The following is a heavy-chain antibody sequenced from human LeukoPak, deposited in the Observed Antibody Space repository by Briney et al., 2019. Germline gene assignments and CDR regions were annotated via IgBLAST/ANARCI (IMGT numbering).Heavy chain of an antibody. J-gene: IGHJ5*02. CDR1: GGSFSGYY. Sequence: PSETLSLTCAVYGGSFSGYYWSWIRQPPGKGLEWIGEINHSGSTNYNPSLKSRVTISVDTSENQFSLKLSSVTAADTAVYYRARGDVVVVAATRWFDPWGQGTLVTVSS. CDR3: ARGDVVVVAATRWFDP. D-gene: IGHD2-15*01. CDR2: INHSGST. V-gene: IGHV4-34*01.